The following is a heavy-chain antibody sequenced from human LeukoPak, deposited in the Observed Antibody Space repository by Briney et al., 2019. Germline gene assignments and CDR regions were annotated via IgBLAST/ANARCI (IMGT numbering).Heavy chain of an antibody. Sequence: PGGSLRLSCAASGFTVSSNYMNWVRQAPGKGLEWVSVIYSGGSAYYADSVKGRFTISRDNSKNTLYLQMNSLRAEDTAVYYCARGAVRSYFDFWGQGTLVTVSS. CDR2: IYSGGSA. CDR3: ARGAVRSYFDF. D-gene: IGHD3-10*01. V-gene: IGHV3-53*01. J-gene: IGHJ4*02. CDR1: GFTVSSNY.